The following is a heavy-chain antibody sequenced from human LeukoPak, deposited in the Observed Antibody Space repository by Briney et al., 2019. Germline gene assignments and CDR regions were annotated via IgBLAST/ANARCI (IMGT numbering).Heavy chain of an antibody. CDR3: ASGVRGFSSGWYDPPGY. D-gene: IGHD6-19*01. J-gene: IGHJ4*02. CDR2: IIPILGIA. V-gene: IGHV1-69*04. Sequence: ASVKVSCKASGGAFSSYAISWVRQAPGQGLEWMGRIIPILGIANYAQKLQGRVTITADKSTSTAYMELSSLRSEDTAVYYCASGVRGFSSGWYDPPGYWGQGTLVTVSS. CDR1: GGAFSSYA.